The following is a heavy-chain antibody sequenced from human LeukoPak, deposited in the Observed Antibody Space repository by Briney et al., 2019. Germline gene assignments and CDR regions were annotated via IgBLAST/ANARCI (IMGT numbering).Heavy chain of an antibody. Sequence: PGGSLRLSCAASGFTFSSYSMNWVRQAPGKGLEWVSSISSSSSYIYYADSVKGRFTISRDNSKNTLYLQMNSLRAEDTAVYYCAKDGYYDILTGYGPYGMDVWGQGTTVTVSS. CDR3: AKDGYYDILTGYGPYGMDV. D-gene: IGHD3-9*01. V-gene: IGHV3-21*01. J-gene: IGHJ6*02. CDR2: ISSSSSYI. CDR1: GFTFSSYS.